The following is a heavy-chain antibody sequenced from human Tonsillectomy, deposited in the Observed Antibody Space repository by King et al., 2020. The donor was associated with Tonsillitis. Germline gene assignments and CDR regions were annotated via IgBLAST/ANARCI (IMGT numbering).Heavy chain of an antibody. CDR1: GFTFNIYN. D-gene: IGHD2-21*01. Sequence: VQLVESGGGLVQPGGSLRLSCAASGFTFNIYNMNWVRQAPGKGLEWVSYITSSSGTIYYADSLKGRFTISRDNAKNSLYLHMNSLGAEDTAVYYCAREGAFFSDGNCYSYYYGMDVWGQGTTVTGSS. CDR2: ITSSSGTI. J-gene: IGHJ6*02. CDR3: AREGAFFSDGNCYSYYYGMDV. V-gene: IGHV3-48*01.